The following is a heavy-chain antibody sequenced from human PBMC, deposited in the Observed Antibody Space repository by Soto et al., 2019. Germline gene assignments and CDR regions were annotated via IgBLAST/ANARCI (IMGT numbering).Heavy chain of an antibody. CDR2: TSYDGSND. J-gene: IGHJ4*02. D-gene: IGHD1-26*01. V-gene: IGHV3-30*18. CDR1: GFTFSGYA. Sequence: QVQLVESGGGVVQPGRSLRLSCAASGFTFSGYAMHWVRQAPGKGLEWVAVTSYDGSNDYYADSVKGRFTISRDNSKNTLYLQLNSLRTEDTAVYYCAKRGDLGFYFDHWGQGTLVTVSS. CDR3: AKRGDLGFYFDH.